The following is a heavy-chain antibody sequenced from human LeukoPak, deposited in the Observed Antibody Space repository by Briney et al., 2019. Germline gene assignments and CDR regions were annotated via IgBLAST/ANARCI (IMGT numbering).Heavy chain of an antibody. CDR1: GGTFSSYA. V-gene: IGHV1-69*01. J-gene: IGHJ6*02. CDR2: IIPIFDTA. D-gene: IGHD6-19*01. Sequence: SVKVSCKDSGGTFSSYAISWVRQAPGQGLEWMGGIIPIFDTANYAQKFQGRVTITADESTSTAYMELSSLRSEDTAVYYCASYTARYSSGWYGSPQVGMDVWGQGTTVTVSS. CDR3: ASYTARYSSGWYGSPQVGMDV.